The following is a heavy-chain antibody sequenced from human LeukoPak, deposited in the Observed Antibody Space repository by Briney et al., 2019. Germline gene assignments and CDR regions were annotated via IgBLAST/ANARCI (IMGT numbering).Heavy chain of an antibody. CDR3: ARDAY. J-gene: IGHJ4*01. Sequence: SETLSLTCTFSGVSIGRHYWSWIRQSPGKGLECIGCVYNSGTTVYNPSLTGRVTISVDTSKNQYSLNLRSVNAADAAVYYCARDAYWGQGILVTVSS. CDR2: VYNSGTT. V-gene: IGHV4-59*11. CDR1: GVSIGRHY.